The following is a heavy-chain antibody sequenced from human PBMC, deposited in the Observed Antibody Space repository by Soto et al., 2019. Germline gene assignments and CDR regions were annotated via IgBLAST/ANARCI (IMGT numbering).Heavy chain of an antibody. J-gene: IGHJ6*04. Sequence: PGVSLRLSCAASGFTFNNYGMHWVRQAPGKGLEWVAIIWYDGSNKYYADSVNGRFTISRDNAKNTLYLEMNSLRAEDTAVYYCARDMSGGNSGGGLDVWGKGTTVTVSS. D-gene: IGHD3-10*02. CDR3: ARDMSGGNSGGGLDV. CDR2: IWYDGSNK. CDR1: GFTFNNYG. V-gene: IGHV3-33*01.